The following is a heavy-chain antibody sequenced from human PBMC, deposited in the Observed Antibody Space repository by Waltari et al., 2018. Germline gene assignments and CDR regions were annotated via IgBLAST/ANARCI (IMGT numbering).Heavy chain of an antibody. J-gene: IGHJ4*02. CDR2: VNPNSGTT. V-gene: IGHV1-8*02. CDR3: AKEQWDGAAVAGHFDY. D-gene: IGHD6-19*01. Sequence: QVQLVQTGAEVLRPEAAVMVSCQASGYTLIHYEIHWVRQAAGQGLEWMGWVNPNSGTTAYAQKFQGRISLTWDTFTRTAYMELSNLRSDDTAVFYCAKEQWDGAAVAGHFDYWGQGTLVTVSS. CDR1: GYTLIHYE.